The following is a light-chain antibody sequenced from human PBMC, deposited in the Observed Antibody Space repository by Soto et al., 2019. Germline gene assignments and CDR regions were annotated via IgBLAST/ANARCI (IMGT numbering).Light chain of an antibody. CDR3: AAWDDSLSGVV. V-gene: IGLV1-44*01. Sequence: QSVLTQPTSASGIPGQRVTISCSGSSSNIGTKTVSWYQQLPGTAPKVLIYTNNQRPSGVPDRFSGSKSGTSASLAISGLQSEDEADYYCAAWDDSLSGVVFGGGTKLTVL. J-gene: IGLJ2*01. CDR2: TNN. CDR1: SSNIGTKT.